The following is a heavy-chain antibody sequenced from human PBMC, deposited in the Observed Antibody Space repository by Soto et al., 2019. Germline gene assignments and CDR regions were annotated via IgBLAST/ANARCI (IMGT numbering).Heavy chain of an antibody. CDR3: ARESKWELLRGYFQH. CDR1: GGTFSNYA. V-gene: IGHV1-69*06. CDR2: IIPVFATA. J-gene: IGHJ1*01. D-gene: IGHD1-26*01. Sequence: SVKVSCKASGGTFSNYAISWVRQAPGQGLEWMGGIIPVFATANYAQKFQGRLTITADKSTSTAYMELSSLRSEDTAVYYCARESKWELLRGYFQHWGQGTLVTVSS.